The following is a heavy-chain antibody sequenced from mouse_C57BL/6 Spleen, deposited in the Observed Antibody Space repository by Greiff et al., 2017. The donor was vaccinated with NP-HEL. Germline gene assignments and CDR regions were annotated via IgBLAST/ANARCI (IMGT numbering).Heavy chain of an antibody. V-gene: IGHV1-84*01. CDR3: GRRGSRVVDWYFDV. CDR1: GYTFTDYN. CDR2: IYPGSGST. Sequence: VQLVESGPELVKPGASVKISCKASGYTFTDYNINWVKQSPGQGLEWIGWIYPGSGSTKYNQKFKGKATLTVDTSSSTAYMQLSSLTYEASADYCGGRRGSRVVDWYFDVWGKGTTVTVSS. D-gene: IGHD1-1*01. J-gene: IGHJ1*03.